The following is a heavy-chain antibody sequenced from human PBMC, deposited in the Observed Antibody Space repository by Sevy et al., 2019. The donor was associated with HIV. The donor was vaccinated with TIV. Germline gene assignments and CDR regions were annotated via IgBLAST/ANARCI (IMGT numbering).Heavy chain of an antibody. D-gene: IGHD3-10*01. J-gene: IGHJ4*02. V-gene: IGHV3-21*05. CDR3: VRRGVDAFNVYFDL. CDR2: ISTGSDYI. Sequence: GGSLRLSCIASGFTFPAYSLNWVRQAPGRGLEWLSYISTGSDYIYYADSAKGRFTISRDDARNTVFLDMKSLRDQDTALYYCVRRGVDAFNVYFDLWGQGTLVTVSS. CDR1: GFTFPAYS.